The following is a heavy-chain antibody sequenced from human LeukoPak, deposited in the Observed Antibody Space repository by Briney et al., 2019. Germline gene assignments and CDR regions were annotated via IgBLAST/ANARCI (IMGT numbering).Heavy chain of an antibody. J-gene: IGHJ4*02. CDR1: GLTFTSYA. CDR2: ISNGGANT. V-gene: IGHV3-23*01. CDR3: AKEYYSGSGTYLYYFDY. D-gene: IGHD3-10*01. Sequence: GGSLRLSCAASGLTFTSYAMSWVRQAPGKGLEWVSTISNGGANTYYADSVKGRFTISRDNSKNTLYLQMNSLRAEDTAVYSCAKEYYSGSGTYLYYFDYWGQGTLVTVSS.